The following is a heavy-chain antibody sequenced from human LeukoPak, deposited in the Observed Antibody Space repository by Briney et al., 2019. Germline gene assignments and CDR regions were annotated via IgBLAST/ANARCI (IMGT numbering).Heavy chain of an antibody. J-gene: IGHJ5*02. CDR2: IRSKPNNYAT. D-gene: IGHD4-23*01. V-gene: IGHV3-73*01. CDR1: GFTFSGSA. CDR3: TSAAGLRWYS. Sequence: GGSLRLSCAASGFTFSGSAMHWVRQASGKGLEWVGRIRSKPNNYATAYAASVKGRFTISRDDSKNTAYLQMNSLKTEDTAVYHCTSAAGLRWYSWGQGTLVTVSS.